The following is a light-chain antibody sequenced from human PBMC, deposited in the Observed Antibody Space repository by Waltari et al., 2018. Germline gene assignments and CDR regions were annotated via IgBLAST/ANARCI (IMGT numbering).Light chain of an antibody. Sequence: EIVLTQSPGTLSLSPGERATLSCRASQNIGRYLVWYQQKPGQAPRLLIYEASRRATDIPDRFSGSGSGTDFSLTISRLEPEDFAVYYCQNHERLPATFGQGP. CDR1: QNIGRY. CDR2: EAS. CDR3: QNHERLPAT. V-gene: IGKV3-20*01. J-gene: IGKJ1*01.